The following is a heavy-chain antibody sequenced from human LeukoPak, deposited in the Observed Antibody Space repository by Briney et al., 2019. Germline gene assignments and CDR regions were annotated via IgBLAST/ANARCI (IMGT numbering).Heavy chain of an antibody. CDR2: INTNTGNP. Sequence: ASVKVSCKASGYTFTSYAMNWVRQAPGQGLEWMGWINTNTGNPTYAQGFTGRLVFSLDTSVSTAYLQISSLKAEDTAVYYCARYGIAARSFGYYYYYMDVWGKGTTVTVSS. J-gene: IGHJ6*03. CDR1: GYTFTSYA. V-gene: IGHV7-4-1*02. CDR3: ARYGIAARSFGYYYYYMDV. D-gene: IGHD6-6*01.